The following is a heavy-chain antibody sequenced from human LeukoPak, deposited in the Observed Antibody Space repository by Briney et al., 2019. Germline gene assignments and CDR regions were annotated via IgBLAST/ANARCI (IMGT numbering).Heavy chain of an antibody. D-gene: IGHD3-10*01. CDR1: GGSFSSYY. CDR2: IYYSGST. Sequence: SETLSLTCAVYGGSFSSYYWGWIRQPPGKGLEWIGSIYYSGSTYYNPSLKSRVTMSVDTSKNQFSLKLSSVTAADTAVYYCATSWRLYGSGRSYAFDIWGQGTMVTVSS. CDR3: ATSWRLYGSGRSYAFDI. J-gene: IGHJ3*02. V-gene: IGHV4-39*07.